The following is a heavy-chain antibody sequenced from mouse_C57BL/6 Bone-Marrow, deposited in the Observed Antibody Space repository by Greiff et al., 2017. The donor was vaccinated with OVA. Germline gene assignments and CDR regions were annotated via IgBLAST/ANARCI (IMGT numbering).Heavy chain of an antibody. D-gene: IGHD1-1*01. V-gene: IGHV1-81*01. Sequence: VQLQQSGAELARPGASVKLSCKASGYTFTSYGISWVKQRTGQGLEWIGEIYPRSGNTYYNEKFKGKATLTADKSSSTAYMELRSLTSEDSAVYVCARYYYGSSYGYFDYWGQGTTLTVSS. CDR1: GYTFTSYG. CDR3: ARYYYGSSYGYFDY. CDR2: IYPRSGNT. J-gene: IGHJ2*01.